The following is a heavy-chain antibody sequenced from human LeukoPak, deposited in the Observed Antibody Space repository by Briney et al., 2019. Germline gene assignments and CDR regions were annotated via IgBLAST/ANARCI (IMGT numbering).Heavy chain of an antibody. D-gene: IGHD3-16*01. CDR1: GGSISSSSYY. CDR3: ARGVPLRIMRAHYYYYYYMDV. Sequence: SGTLTLTCTVSGGSISSSSYYWGWIRQPPGKGLEWIGSTYYSGSTYYNPSLKSRVNISVDTSKNQFSLKLSSVTAADTAVYYCARGVPLRIMRAHYYYYYYMDVWGKGTTVTISS. CDR2: TYYSGST. V-gene: IGHV4-39*07. J-gene: IGHJ6*03.